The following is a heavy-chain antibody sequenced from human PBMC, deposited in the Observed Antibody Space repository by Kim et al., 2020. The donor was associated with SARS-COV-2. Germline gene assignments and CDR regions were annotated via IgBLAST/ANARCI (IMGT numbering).Heavy chain of an antibody. D-gene: IGHD3-22*01. V-gene: IGHV3-48*02. CDR1: GFTFSSYS. J-gene: IGHJ3*02. CDR3: ARDRNYYDSSGLEPDAFDI. CDR2: ISSSSSTI. Sequence: GGSLRLSCAASGFTFSSYSMNWVRQAPGKGLEWVSYISSSSSTIYYADSVKGRFTISRDNAKNSLYLQMNSLRDEDTAVYYCARDRNYYDSSGLEPDAFDIWGQGTMVTVSS.